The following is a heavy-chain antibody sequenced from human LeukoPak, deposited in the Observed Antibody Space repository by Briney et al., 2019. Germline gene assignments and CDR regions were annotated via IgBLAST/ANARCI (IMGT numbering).Heavy chain of an antibody. CDR3: AKDSRYCSSTSCLFDY. CDR1: GFTVSSNY. CDR2: IYSGGST. D-gene: IGHD2-2*01. J-gene: IGHJ4*02. V-gene: IGHV3-53*05. Sequence: GGSLRLSCAASGFTVSSNYMSWVRQAPGKGLEWVSVIYSGGSTYYADSVKGRFTISRDNSKNTLYLQMNSLRAEDTAVYYCAKDSRYCSSTSCLFDYWGQGTLVTVSS.